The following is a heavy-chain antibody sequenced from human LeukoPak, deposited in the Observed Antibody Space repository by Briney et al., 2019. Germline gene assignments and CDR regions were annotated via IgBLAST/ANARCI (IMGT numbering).Heavy chain of an antibody. D-gene: IGHD3-22*01. CDR1: GFTFGDYA. V-gene: IGHV3-49*04. J-gene: IGHJ4*02. Sequence: PGGSLRLSCTTSGFTFGDYAMSWVRQAPGKGLEWVGFIRSKSYGGATQYAASVKGRFTISRDDSKSIAYLQMNSLKTEDTAVYYCTRDPIQYYYDSSGYSYFDYWGQGTLVTASS. CDR2: IRSKSYGGAT. CDR3: TRDPIQYYYDSSGYSYFDY.